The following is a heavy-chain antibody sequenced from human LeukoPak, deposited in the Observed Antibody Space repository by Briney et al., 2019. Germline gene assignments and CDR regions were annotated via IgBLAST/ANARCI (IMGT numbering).Heavy chain of an antibody. CDR2: MNPNSGNT. CDR3: ARGSRYCSSTSCYYYYYYYMDV. Sequence: ASVKVSCKASGDTFTSYDINWVRQATGQGLEWMGWMNPNSGNTGYAQKFQGRVTITRNTSISTAYMELSSLRSEDTAVYYCARGSRYCSSTSCYYYYYYYMDVWGKGTTVTVSS. D-gene: IGHD2-2*01. J-gene: IGHJ6*03. CDR1: GDTFTSYD. V-gene: IGHV1-8*03.